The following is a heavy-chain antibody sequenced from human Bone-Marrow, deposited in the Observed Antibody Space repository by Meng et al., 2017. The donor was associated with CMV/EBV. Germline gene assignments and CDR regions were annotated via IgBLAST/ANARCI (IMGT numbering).Heavy chain of an antibody. CDR3: ARVNCYYDFWSGYYTEYAFDI. CDR2: ISYSGST. V-gene: IGHV4-30-4*08. CDR1: VGSFSGHY. Sequence: SKPLSLTCPGPVGSFSGHYWTWIRQPPGKGLEWIGYISYSGSTYYNPSLKSRVAISVDTSKSQFSLKLSSVTAADTAIYYCARVNCYYDFWSGYYTEYAFDIWGQGTMVTVSS. D-gene: IGHD3-3*01. J-gene: IGHJ3*02.